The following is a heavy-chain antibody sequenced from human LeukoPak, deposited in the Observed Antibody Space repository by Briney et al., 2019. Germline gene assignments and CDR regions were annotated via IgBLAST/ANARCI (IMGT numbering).Heavy chain of an antibody. D-gene: IGHD3-22*01. CDR1: GITFSSHA. Sequence: GGSLRLSCVASGITFSSHAMSWVRQAPGNGLEWVSGVSGSGGHTFYADSVKGRFTISRDNSKNTVYLQMNSLRAEDTALYYCAKGGSYDESSNYYFRVDYWGQGTLVTVSS. CDR3: AKGGSYDESSNYYFRVDY. V-gene: IGHV3-23*01. J-gene: IGHJ4*02. CDR2: VSGSGGHT.